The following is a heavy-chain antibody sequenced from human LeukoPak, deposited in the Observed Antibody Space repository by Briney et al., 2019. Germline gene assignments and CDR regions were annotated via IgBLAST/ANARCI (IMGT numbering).Heavy chain of an antibody. V-gene: IGHV3-30*04. CDR1: GFTFSSYA. Sequence: GRSLRLSCAASGFTFSSYAMHWVRQAPGKGLGWVAVISYDGSNKYYADSVKGRFTISRDNSKNTLYLQMNSLRAEDTAVYYCASSLYGEDYYYYGMDVWGKGTTVTVSS. D-gene: IGHD4-17*01. CDR3: ASSLYGEDYYYYGMDV. J-gene: IGHJ6*04. CDR2: ISYDGSNK.